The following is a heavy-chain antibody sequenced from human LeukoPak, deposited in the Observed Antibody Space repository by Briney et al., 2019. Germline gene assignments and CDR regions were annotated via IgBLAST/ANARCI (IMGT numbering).Heavy chain of an antibody. CDR2: INHSGST. CDR3: ARRRATFRNFDY. Sequence: SETLSLTCAVYGGAFTGYYWTWIRQPPGKGLEWLGGINHSGSTNYNPPLKSRVTISVDTSKNQFSLRLSSVTAADTAVYYCARRRATFRNFDYWGQGTLVTVSS. V-gene: IGHV4-34*01. J-gene: IGHJ4*02. CDR1: GGAFTGYY.